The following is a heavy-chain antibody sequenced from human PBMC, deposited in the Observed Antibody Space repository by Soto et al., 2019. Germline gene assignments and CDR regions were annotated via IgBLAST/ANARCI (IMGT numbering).Heavy chain of an antibody. V-gene: IGHV4-61*08. CDR3: ARAYYDTKGYSPDP. Sequence: SETLSLTWTVSGGSISSGGYPWSWIRQTPGMGLEWTGYIYHSGSSYYHLNLKSRVIISVDTSKNQFSVRLSSVTAADTAVYYCARAYYDTKGYSPDPWGLGTLVTVFS. J-gene: IGHJ5*02. D-gene: IGHD3-16*01. CDR2: IYHSGSS. CDR1: GGSISSGGYP.